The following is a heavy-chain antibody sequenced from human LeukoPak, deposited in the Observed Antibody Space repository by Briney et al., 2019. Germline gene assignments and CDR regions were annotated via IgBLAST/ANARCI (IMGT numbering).Heavy chain of an antibody. D-gene: IGHD2-15*01. Sequence: SETLSLTCAVAGGTIISTNYYWGWIRQPPGKGLEWIGVIYHGGNTYFSPALKSRVTTSIDTSKSQFSLTLTSVTAADTAVYYCVRVACSEATCYDGSWFDPWGQGILVTVSS. CDR1: GGTIISTNYY. CDR2: IYHGGNT. J-gene: IGHJ5*02. V-gene: IGHV4-39*07. CDR3: VRVACSEATCYDGSWFDP.